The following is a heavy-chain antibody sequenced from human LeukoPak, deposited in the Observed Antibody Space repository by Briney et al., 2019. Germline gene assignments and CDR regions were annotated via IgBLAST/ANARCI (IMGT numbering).Heavy chain of an antibody. D-gene: IGHD1-26*01. Sequence: PGGSLRLSCTASGFTFGDYAMSWVRQAPGKGLEWVGFTRSKAYGGTTEYAASVKGRFTISREDSNSVAYVQMNSLKTEDTAVYYCTARRGGSRLDYWGQGTLVTVSS. CDR3: TARRGGSRLDY. V-gene: IGHV3-49*04. CDR1: GFTFGDYA. J-gene: IGHJ4*02. CDR2: TRSKAYGGTT.